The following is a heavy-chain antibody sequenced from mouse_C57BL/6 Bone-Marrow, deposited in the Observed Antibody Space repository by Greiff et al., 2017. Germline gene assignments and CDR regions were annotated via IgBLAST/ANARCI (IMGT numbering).Heavy chain of an antibody. D-gene: IGHD1-1*01. CDR1: GYTFTSYD. J-gene: IGHJ1*03. V-gene: IGHV1-85*01. CDR3: ARLGFDGSSGDWYFDV. CDR2: IYPRDGST. Sequence: VQGVESGPELVKPGASVKLSCKASGYTFTSYDINWVQQRPGQGLEWIGWIYPRDGSTKYNEKFKGKATLTVDTSSSTAYMELHSLTSEDSAVYFCARLGFDGSSGDWYFDVWGTGTTVTVSS.